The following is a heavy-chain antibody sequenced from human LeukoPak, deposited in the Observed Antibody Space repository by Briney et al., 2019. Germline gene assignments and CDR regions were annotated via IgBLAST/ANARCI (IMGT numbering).Heavy chain of an antibody. Sequence: ASVKVSCKASGYTFTSYDINWVRQATGQGLEWMGWMNPNSGGTNYAQKFQGRVTMTRDTSISTAYMELSRLRSDDTAVYYCARGTTLTTLPYYYFIDVWGKGTTVTISS. J-gene: IGHJ6*03. V-gene: IGHV1-2*02. D-gene: IGHD4-17*01. CDR1: GYTFTSYD. CDR3: ARGTTLTTLPYYYFIDV. CDR2: MNPNSGGT.